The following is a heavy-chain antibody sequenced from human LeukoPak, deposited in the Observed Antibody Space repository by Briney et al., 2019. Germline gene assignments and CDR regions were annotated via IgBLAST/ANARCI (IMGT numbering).Heavy chain of an antibody. CDR3: AGVGSSGWYVSDNWFDP. CDR1: RYTFTGYY. CDR2: INPNSGGT. V-gene: IGHV1-2*02. D-gene: IGHD6-19*01. Sequence: GASVKVSCKASRYTFTGYYLHWLRQAPGQGLDWMGWINPNSGGTNSAQKFQGRVTMTRDMSTSTVYMELSSLRSEDTAVYYCAGVGSSGWYVSDNWFDPWGQGNLITVSS. J-gene: IGHJ5*02.